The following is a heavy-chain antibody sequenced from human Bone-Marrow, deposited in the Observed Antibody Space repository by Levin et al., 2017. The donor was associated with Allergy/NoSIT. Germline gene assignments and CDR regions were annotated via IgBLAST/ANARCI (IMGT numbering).Heavy chain of an antibody. J-gene: IGHJ6*03. Sequence: GESLKISCAASGFTFSSYAMSWVRQAPGKGLEWVSTISGSGGSTYYADSVKGRFTISRDNSKNTLYLQMNSLRAEDTAVYYCAKGEHYYYYYMDVWGKGTTVTVSS. CDR2: ISGSGGST. CDR3: AKGEHYYYYYMDV. D-gene: IGHD3-16*01. CDR1: GFTFSSYA. V-gene: IGHV3-23*01.